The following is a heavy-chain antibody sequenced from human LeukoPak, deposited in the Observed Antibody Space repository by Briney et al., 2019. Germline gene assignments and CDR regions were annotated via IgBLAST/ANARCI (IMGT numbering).Heavy chain of an antibody. Sequence: SETLSLTCTVSGGSISSSSYYWGWIRQPPGKGLEWIGSINYSGSTYYNPSLKSRVTISVDTSKNQFSLKLSSVTAADTAVYYCARDWGIAAAYGMDVWGQGTTVTVSS. D-gene: IGHD6-13*01. J-gene: IGHJ6*02. CDR2: INYSGST. CDR1: GGSISSSSYY. CDR3: ARDWGIAAAYGMDV. V-gene: IGHV4-39*07.